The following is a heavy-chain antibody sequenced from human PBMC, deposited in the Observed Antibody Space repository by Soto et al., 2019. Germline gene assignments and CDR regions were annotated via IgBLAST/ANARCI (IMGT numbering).Heavy chain of an antibody. J-gene: IGHJ5*02. D-gene: IGHD3-10*01. CDR3: ARFMVRGVIGP. CDR1: GYTFPSFC. CDR2: VNPNSGNT. Sequence: GPMKVSRKGSGYTFPSFCINWVRQATGQGLEWMGWVNPNSGNTGYAQKFQGRVTMTRDTSMSTAYMELSSLRSEDTAVYYCARFMVRGVIGPWGQGTPVTVSS. V-gene: IGHV1-8*01.